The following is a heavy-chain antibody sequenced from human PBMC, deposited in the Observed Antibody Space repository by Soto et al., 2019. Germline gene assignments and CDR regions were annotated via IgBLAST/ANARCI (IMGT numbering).Heavy chain of an antibody. D-gene: IGHD3-16*01. J-gene: IGHJ4*02. CDR3: ARDDYDSSDY. Sequence: QVQLVECGGGVVQPGRSLRLSCAASGFTFSSYAMHWVRQAPGKGLEWVAVISYDGSNKYYADSVKGRFTISRDNSKNTLYLQMNSLRAEDTAVYYCARDDYDSSDYWGQGTLVTVSS. CDR1: GFTFSSYA. CDR2: ISYDGSNK. V-gene: IGHV3-30-3*01.